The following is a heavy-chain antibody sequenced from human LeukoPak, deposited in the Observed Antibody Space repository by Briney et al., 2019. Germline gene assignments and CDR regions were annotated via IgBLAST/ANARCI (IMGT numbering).Heavy chain of an antibody. V-gene: IGHV4-38-2*01. CDR2: MHHSGST. D-gene: IGHD6-6*01. CDR1: GYSISSGYY. Sequence: SSETLSLTCGVSGYSISSGYYWGWIRQPPGKGLEWIGSMHHSGSTYYNASLKSRVTISVDTSKNQFSLKLSSVTAADTAVYYCARQIGGSSSPRNFDYWGQGTLVTVSS. J-gene: IGHJ4*02. CDR3: ARQIGGSSSPRNFDY.